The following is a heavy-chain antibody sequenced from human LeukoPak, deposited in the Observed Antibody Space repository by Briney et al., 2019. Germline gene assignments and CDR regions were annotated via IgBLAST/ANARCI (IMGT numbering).Heavy chain of an antibody. Sequence: SETLSLTCSVSGGSISNYYWTWIRQPPGKGLEWVGYMYPSGSSNYHPSLKSRVTISIDTSKNQFSLILGSVTASDTAIYFCARRAGSYLGYWYFDVWGRGTLVTVSS. J-gene: IGHJ2*01. V-gene: IGHV4-4*09. CDR1: GGSISNYY. CDR3: ARRAGSYLGYWYFDV. D-gene: IGHD1-26*01. CDR2: MYPSGSS.